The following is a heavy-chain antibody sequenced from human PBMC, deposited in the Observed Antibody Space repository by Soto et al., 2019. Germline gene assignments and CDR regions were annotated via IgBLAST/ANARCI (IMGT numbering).Heavy chain of an antibody. J-gene: IGHJ5*02. CDR1: GGSMSSGGYF. D-gene: IGHD2-21*02. Sequence: SETLSLTCAVSGGSMSSGGYFWSWIRQPPGKGLEWIGYIYHSGSTYYNPSLKSRVTISVDRSKNQFSLKLSSVTAADTAVYYCARAMVVTQNWFDPWGQGTLVTVSS. CDR3: ARAMVVTQNWFDP. V-gene: IGHV4-30-2*01. CDR2: IYHSGST.